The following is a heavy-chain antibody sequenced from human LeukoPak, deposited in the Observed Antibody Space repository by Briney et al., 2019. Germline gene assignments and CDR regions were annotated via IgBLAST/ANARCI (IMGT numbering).Heavy chain of an antibody. D-gene: IGHD2-2*01. CDR1: GFTFSSYS. CDR2: ISSSSSYI. Sequence: GGSLRLSCAASGFTFSSYSMNWVCQAPGKGLEWVSSISSSSSYIYYADSVKGRFTISRDNAKNSLYLQMNSLRAEDTAVYYCARDRPPGYCSSTSCYPRRGYYYYGMDVWGQGTTVTVSS. CDR3: ARDRPPGYCSSTSCYPRRGYYYYGMDV. V-gene: IGHV3-21*01. J-gene: IGHJ6*02.